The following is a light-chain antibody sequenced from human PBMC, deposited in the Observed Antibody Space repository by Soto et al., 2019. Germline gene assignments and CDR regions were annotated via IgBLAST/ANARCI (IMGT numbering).Light chain of an antibody. CDR2: KAS. CDR1: QSISTW. J-gene: IGKJ2*01. Sequence: DIQMTQSASTLSASAGDRVTMTCRASQSISTWLAWYQQKQGKAPKLLIYKASSLESGVPSRFSGSGSGTEFTLTISSLQPDDFATYYCQQYKSYPYTFGQGTKLEIK. CDR3: QQYKSYPYT. V-gene: IGKV1-5*03.